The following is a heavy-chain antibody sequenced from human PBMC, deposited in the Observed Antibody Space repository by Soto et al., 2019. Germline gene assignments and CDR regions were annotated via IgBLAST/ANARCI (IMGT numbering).Heavy chain of an antibody. D-gene: IGHD4-17*01. V-gene: IGHV4-39*01. Sequence: PSETLSLTCTVSGGSISSSSYYWGWIRQPPGKGLEWIGSIYYSGSTYYNPSLKSRVTISVDTSKNQFSLKLSSVTAADTAVYYCARHYYADYFDYWGQGTLVTVSS. J-gene: IGHJ4*02. CDR1: GGSISSSSYY. CDR2: IYYSGST. CDR3: ARHYYADYFDY.